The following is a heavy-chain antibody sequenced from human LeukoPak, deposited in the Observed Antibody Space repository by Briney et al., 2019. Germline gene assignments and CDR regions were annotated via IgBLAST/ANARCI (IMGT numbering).Heavy chain of an antibody. D-gene: IGHD6-6*01. CDR1: GGTFSSYA. V-gene: IGHV1-69*13. Sequence: SVTVSCKASGGTFSSYAISWVRQAPGQGLEWMGGIIPIFGTANYAQKFQGRVTITADESTSTAYMELSSLRSEDTAVYYCARLPSYYYYYGMDVWGQGTTVTVSS. CDR2: IIPIFGTA. CDR3: ARLPSYYYYYGMDV. J-gene: IGHJ6*02.